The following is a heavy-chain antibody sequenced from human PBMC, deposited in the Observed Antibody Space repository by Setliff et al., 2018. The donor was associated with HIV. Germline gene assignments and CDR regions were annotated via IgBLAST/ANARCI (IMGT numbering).Heavy chain of an antibody. J-gene: IGHJ3*02. V-gene: IGHV4-4*08. Sequence: SETLSLTCTVSGGSISDYYWSWVRQPPGKGLEWIGYIYTSGSTNYNPSLKSRVTISVDTSKNQFSLKLTSVTAADTAVYTCARRYSSSGYAYDIWGQGTMVTVSS. CDR2: IYTSGST. D-gene: IGHD6-13*01. CDR3: ARRYSSSGYAYDI. CDR1: GGSISDYY.